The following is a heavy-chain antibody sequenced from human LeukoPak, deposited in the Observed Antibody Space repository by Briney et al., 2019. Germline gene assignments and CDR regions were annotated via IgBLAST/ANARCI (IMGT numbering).Heavy chain of an antibody. D-gene: IGHD2-2*01. J-gene: IGHJ6*04. CDR3: ARGAGCSSTSRSIDYYGMDV. CDR2: IGTAGDA. Sequence: GGSLRLSCAAAGFTFSSYDMHWVRQATGKGLEWVSAIGTAGDAYYPGSVKGGFTISRENARNSLYVQTTSPRAGDPTVYYSARGAGCSSTSRSIDYYGMDVWGKGTTVTVSS. CDR1: GFTFSSYD. V-gene: IGHV3-13*01.